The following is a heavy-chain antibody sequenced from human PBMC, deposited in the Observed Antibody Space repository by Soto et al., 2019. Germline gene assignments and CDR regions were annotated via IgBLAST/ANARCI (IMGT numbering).Heavy chain of an antibody. D-gene: IGHD3-3*01. CDR3: ARQRNPKRITIFGVVIQGGMDV. J-gene: IGHJ6*02. CDR1: GYTFTDYW. Sequence: PGESLKISCKGSGYTFTDYWIGWVRQLPGKGLEWMGIIYPGDSDTRYSPSFQGQVNISDDKSISTAYLQCSSLKASDTAMYYCARQRNPKRITIFGVVIQGGMDVWGQGTTVTGSS. V-gene: IGHV5-51*01. CDR2: IYPGDSDT.